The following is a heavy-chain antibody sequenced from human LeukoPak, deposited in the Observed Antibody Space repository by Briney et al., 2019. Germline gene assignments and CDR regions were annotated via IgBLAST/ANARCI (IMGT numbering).Heavy chain of an antibody. J-gene: IGHJ3*02. CDR3: ARDIAMNGYDAFDI. V-gene: IGHV7-4-1*02. D-gene: IGHD6-13*01. Sequence: ASVKVSCKASGYTFTSYAMNWVRQAPGQGLEWMGWINTNTGNPTYAQGFTGRFVFSLDTSVSTAYLQISSLKAEDTGMYYCARDIAMNGYDAFDIWGQGTMVTVSS. CDR2: INTNTGNP. CDR1: GYTFTSYA.